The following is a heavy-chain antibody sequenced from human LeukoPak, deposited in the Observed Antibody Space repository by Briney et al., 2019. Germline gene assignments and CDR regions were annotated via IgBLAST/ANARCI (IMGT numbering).Heavy chain of an antibody. CDR2: ISNSGGST. Sequence: GGSLRLSCAGSGFTFSSYAMSWVRQAPGKGLEWVSVISNSGGSTYYADSVKGRFTISRDNSKNTLYLQVSSLRAEDTAVYYCAKPHPKVLRPFDYWGQGTLVTVSS. CDR3: AKPHPKVLRPFDY. CDR1: GFTFSSYA. D-gene: IGHD2/OR15-2a*01. V-gene: IGHV3-23*01. J-gene: IGHJ4*02.